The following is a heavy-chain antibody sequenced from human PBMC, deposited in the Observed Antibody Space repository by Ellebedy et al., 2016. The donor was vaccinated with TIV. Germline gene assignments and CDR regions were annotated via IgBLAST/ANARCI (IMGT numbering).Heavy chain of an antibody. Sequence: GESLKISXAGSGFTFDNYAMSWVRQAPGKGLEWVSSISTHGANTYHAASVKGRFSISRDNSKNTLYLQMNSLRVDDTAVYYCAKGASLWVTDALDVWGRGTMVTVSS. CDR1: GFTFDNYA. CDR2: ISTHGANT. J-gene: IGHJ3*01. CDR3: AKGASLWVTDALDV. D-gene: IGHD3-16*01. V-gene: IGHV3-23*01.